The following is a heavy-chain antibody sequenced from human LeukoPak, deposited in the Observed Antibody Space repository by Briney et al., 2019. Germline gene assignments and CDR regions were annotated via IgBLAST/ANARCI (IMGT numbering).Heavy chain of an antibody. CDR1: GFTFSSYA. D-gene: IGHD5-12*01. CDR2: VWSDGSNK. CDR3: ARGYSGYEIDY. V-gene: IGHV3-33*01. J-gene: IGHJ4*02. Sequence: GGSLRLSCAASGFTFSSYAMHWVRQAPGKGLEWVAVVWSDGSNKYYADSVKGRFTISRDNSKNTLHLQMNSLRAEDTAVYYCARGYSGYEIDYWGQGTLVTVSS.